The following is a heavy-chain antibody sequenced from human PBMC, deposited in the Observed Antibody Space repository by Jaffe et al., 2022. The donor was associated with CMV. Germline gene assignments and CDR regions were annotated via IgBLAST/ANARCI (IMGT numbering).Heavy chain of an antibody. CDR1: GHPFTNNY. CDR3: ARDSESPNWFGP. D-gene: IGHD2-8*01. Sequence: QVHLVQSGADVKKPGASVRVSCKASGHPFTNNYMHWVRQAPGQGLEWMGMINPSGDNTTYAQKFEGRLSMTWDTSTSTVYMEVSSLVSDDTAVYYCARDSESPNWFGPWGQGTLVIVSS. J-gene: IGHJ5*02. V-gene: IGHV1-46*01. CDR2: INPSGDNT.